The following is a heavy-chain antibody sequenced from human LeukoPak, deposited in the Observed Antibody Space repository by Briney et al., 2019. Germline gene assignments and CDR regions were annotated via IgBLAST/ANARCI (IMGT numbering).Heavy chain of an antibody. CDR1: GYTFTGYY. J-gene: IGHJ5*02. V-gene: IGHV1-2*02. CDR3: AREDIVVVVASTGWFDP. CDR2: INPKSGGT. D-gene: IGHD2-15*01. Sequence: GASVKVSCKASGYTFTGYYMHWVRQAPGQGLEWMGWINPKSGGTNYAQKFQGRVTMTRGTSISTAYMELSRLRSDDTAVYYCAREDIVVVVASTGWFDPWGQGTLVTVSS.